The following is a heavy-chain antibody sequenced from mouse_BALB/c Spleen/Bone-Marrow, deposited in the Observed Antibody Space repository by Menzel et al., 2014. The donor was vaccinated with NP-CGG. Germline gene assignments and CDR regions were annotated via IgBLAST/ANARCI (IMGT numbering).Heavy chain of an antibody. Sequence: EVMLVESGGDLVKPGGSLKLSCAASGFTFSSYGFFWVRQTPDKRLEWVVTISNGGTFTYYPDSVKGRFTISRDNAKNTLYLQMSSLKSEDTAMYYCSRRQSGNYAMDYWGQGTSVTVSS. CDR1: GFTFSSYG. CDR2: ISNGGTFT. J-gene: IGHJ4*01. V-gene: IGHV5-6*02. CDR3: SRRQSGNYAMDY.